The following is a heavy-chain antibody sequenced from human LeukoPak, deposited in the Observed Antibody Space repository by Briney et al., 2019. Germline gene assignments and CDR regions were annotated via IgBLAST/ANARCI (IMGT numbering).Heavy chain of an antibody. CDR2: ISGNSGRT. V-gene: IGHV3-23*01. J-gene: IGHJ4*02. D-gene: IGHD7-27*01. CDR1: GLTLNFYT. Sequence: GGSLRLSCAVSGLTLNFYTMNWVRQAPGEGLEWVSTISGNSGRTHYADCVDGRFTISRDNSNHILYLQMNSLRAEHTATYYCSGWSNWGGPARWGEGTLVTVSS. CDR3: SGWSNWGGPAR.